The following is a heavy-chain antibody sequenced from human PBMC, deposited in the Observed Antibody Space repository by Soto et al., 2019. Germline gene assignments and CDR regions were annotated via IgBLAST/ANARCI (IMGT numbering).Heavy chain of an antibody. Sequence: GSLRLSCAASGFTLSSYWMHWVRQAPGKGLVWVSRINSDGSSTRYADSVKGRFTISRDNAKNTLYLQMNSLRAEDTAVYFCAKGYSGYDYAYWGQGSLVTVSS. J-gene: IGHJ4*02. V-gene: IGHV3-74*01. CDR2: INSDGSST. CDR3: AKGYSGYDYAY. D-gene: IGHD5-12*01. CDR1: GFTLSSYW.